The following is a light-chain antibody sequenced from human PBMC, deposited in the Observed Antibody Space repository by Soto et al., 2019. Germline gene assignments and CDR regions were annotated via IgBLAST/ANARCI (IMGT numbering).Light chain of an antibody. J-gene: IGLJ1*01. V-gene: IGLV2-11*01. CDR1: SSDIGAYNF. Sequence: QSVLTQPRSVSGSRGQTVTISCTGSSSDIGAYNFVSWYQQFAGQAPKLLIFAVRKRPAGVPARFSASKSGNTASLTISGLEAEDEADYYCCSYAGSTVFDVFGIGTKLTVL. CDR2: AVR. CDR3: CSYAGSTVFDV.